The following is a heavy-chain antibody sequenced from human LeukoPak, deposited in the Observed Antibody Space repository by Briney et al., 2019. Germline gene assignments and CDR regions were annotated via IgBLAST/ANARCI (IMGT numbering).Heavy chain of an antibody. CDR3: ARQPDRRQLVL. CDR2: IYSSGST. Sequence: SETLSLTCTVSVGSISGYYWSWIRQPPGKGLEWIAYIYSSGSTSYNPSLKSRVTISVDTSKNQFSLKLTSVTAADTAVYYCARQPDRRQLVLWGQGTLVTVSS. J-gene: IGHJ4*02. V-gene: IGHV4-59*08. D-gene: IGHD6-13*01. CDR1: VGSISGYY.